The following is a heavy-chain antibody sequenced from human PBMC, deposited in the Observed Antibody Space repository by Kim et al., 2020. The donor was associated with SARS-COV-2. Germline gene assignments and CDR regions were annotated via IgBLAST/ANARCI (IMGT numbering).Heavy chain of an antibody. V-gene: IGHV3-11*03. CDR2: ISSSSSYT. CDR3: ASNPTTGYSGYDRDAFDI. Sequence: GGSLRLSCAASGFTFSDYYMSWIRQAPGKGLEWVSYISSSSSYTNYADSVKGRFTISRDNAKNSLYLQMNSLRAEDTAVYYCASNPTTGYSGYDRDAFDIWGQGTMVTVSS. CDR1: GFTFSDYY. J-gene: IGHJ3*02. D-gene: IGHD5-12*01.